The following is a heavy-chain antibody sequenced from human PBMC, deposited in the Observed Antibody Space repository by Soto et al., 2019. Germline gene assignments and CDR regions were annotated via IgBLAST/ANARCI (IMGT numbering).Heavy chain of an antibody. CDR1: GGTFSSYA. Sequence: SVKVSCKASGGTFSSYAISWVRQAPGQGLEWMGGIIPIFGTANYAQKFQGRVTITADESTSTAYMELSSLRSGDTAVYYCAAGYGDFYYYGMDLWGQGTTVTVSS. CDR2: IIPIFGTA. J-gene: IGHJ6*02. CDR3: AAGYGDFYYYGMDL. D-gene: IGHD4-17*01. V-gene: IGHV1-69*13.